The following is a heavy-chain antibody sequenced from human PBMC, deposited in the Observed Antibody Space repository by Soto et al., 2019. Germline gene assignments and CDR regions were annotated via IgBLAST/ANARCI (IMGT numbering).Heavy chain of an antibody. V-gene: IGHV1-2*02. CDR3: GAAAIPVAGRHPDF. CDR2: INPNNGVT. D-gene: IGHD6-19*01. Sequence: ASVKVSCKASGSIFTGFYLHWVRQAPGQGLEWMGWINPNNGVTTYAKNFQGRVTMTRDSSISTAYMELSSLRSDDTAVYLCGAAAIPVAGRHPDFWGQGTVVTVSS. CDR1: GSIFTGFY. J-gene: IGHJ4*02.